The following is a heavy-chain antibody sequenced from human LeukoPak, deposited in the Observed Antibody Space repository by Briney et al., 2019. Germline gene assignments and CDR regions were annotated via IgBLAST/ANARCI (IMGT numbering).Heavy chain of an antibody. V-gene: IGHV3-48*03. J-gene: IGHJ4*02. Sequence: GGSLRLSCAASGFTFSSYEMNWVRQAPGKGLEWVSYISSSGSTIYYADSVKGRFTISRDNAKNSLYLQMNSLRAEDTAVYYCARVRAEAGYSGYDWGRYFDYWGQGTLVTVSS. D-gene: IGHD5-12*01. CDR1: GFTFSSYE. CDR3: ARVRAEAGYSGYDWGRYFDY. CDR2: ISSSGSTI.